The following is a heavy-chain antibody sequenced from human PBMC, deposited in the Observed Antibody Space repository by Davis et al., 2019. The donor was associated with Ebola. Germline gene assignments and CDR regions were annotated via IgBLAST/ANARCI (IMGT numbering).Heavy chain of an antibody. CDR1: GYIFTRYY. CDR3: ARLISPLYYDTSGYRWYFDY. V-gene: IGHV1-46*01. Sequence: AASVKVSCKASGYIFTRYYMQWVRQAPGQGLEWMGIINPSGDYTNYAQKLQGRVTMTTDTSTSTAYMELRSLRSDDTAVYYCARLISPLYYDTSGYRWYFDYWGQGTLVTVSS. J-gene: IGHJ4*02. D-gene: IGHD3-22*01. CDR2: INPSGDYT.